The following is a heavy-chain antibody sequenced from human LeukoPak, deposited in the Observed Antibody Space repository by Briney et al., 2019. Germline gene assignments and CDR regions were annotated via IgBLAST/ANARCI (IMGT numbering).Heavy chain of an antibody. V-gene: IGHV3-23*01. J-gene: IGHJ4*02. CDR2: ISSGGGSI. CDR1: GFTFRSYA. D-gene: IGHD2-2*01. Sequence: GRSLRLSCAAAGFTFRSYALGWVRQAPGDWLGWVLAISSGGGSINYADTVKGRFTISRDNSKNTLYLQMNSMRAEDTAVYYCAKAPTRSRYCSSTSCSMKVGDIDYWGQGTLVTVSS. CDR3: AKAPTRSRYCSSTSCSMKVGDIDY.